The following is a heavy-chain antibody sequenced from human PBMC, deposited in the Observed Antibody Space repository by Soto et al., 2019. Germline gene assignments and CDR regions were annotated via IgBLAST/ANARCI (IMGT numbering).Heavy chain of an antibody. CDR1: GFTFSSYGMTFSSYA. Sequence: GGSLRLSCAASGFTFSSYGMTFSSYAMSWVRQAPGKGLEWVSTISGSGDSTYYADSVKGRFTISRDNSKNTLFLQMNSLRAEDSAVYYCAKDRTVAARNFDYWGQGTQVTVSS. V-gene: IGHV3-23*01. CDR3: AKDRTVAARNFDY. CDR2: ISGSGDST. D-gene: IGHD6-6*01. J-gene: IGHJ4*02.